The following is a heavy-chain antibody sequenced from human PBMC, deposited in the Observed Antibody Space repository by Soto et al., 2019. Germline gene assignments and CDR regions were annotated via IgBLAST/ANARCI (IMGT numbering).Heavy chain of an antibody. D-gene: IGHD1-26*01. CDR2: IIPLFGTT. CDR1: GGNFTNYG. Sequence: RASVKVSCKAFGGNFTNYGISWVRQAPGQGLEWMGGIIPLFGTTNYAQKFRGRVTVTADESTSTVYMELNSLRSEDTAIYYCARAHGTSWYNWFDPWGQGTLVTVSS. J-gene: IGHJ5*02. CDR3: ARAHGTSWYNWFDP. V-gene: IGHV1-69*13.